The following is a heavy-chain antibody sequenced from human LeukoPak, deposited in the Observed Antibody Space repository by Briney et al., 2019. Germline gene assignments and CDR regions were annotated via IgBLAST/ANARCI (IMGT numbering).Heavy chain of an antibody. CDR1: GFTFSSYG. Sequence: GGSLRLSCAASGFTFSSYGMHWVRQAPGKGLEWVAVIWYDGNNKYYADSVKGRFTISRDNSKNTLYLQMNSLRAEDTAVYYCARDPPFGMAGTGAFDIWGQGTMVTVSS. J-gene: IGHJ3*02. V-gene: IGHV3-33*01. CDR3: ARDPPFGMAGTGAFDI. D-gene: IGHD6-19*01. CDR2: IWYDGNNK.